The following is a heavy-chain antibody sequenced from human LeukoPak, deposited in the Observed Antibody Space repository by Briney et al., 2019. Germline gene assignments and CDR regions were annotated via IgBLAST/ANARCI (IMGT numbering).Heavy chain of an antibody. J-gene: IGHJ6*04. CDR3: AELGITMIGGV. CDR1: GFTFSNYW. V-gene: IGHV3-74*01. D-gene: IGHD3-10*02. Sequence: GGSLRLSCAASGFTFSNYWMHWVRQAPGKGLVWVSRINSDGSSTSYADSVKGRFTISRDNAKNTLYLQMNSLRAEDTAVYYCAELGITMIGGVWGKGTTVTISS. CDR2: INSDGSST.